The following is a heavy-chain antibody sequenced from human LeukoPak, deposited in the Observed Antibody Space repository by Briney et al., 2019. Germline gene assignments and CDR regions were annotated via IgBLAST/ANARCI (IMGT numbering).Heavy chain of an antibody. D-gene: IGHD2-8*01. CDR1: GGSFSGYY. CDR3: AXXXKYCTHGVCYKMDWFDP. CDR2: INHSGST. J-gene: IGHJ5*02. V-gene: IGHV4-34*01. Sequence: KASETLSLTCAVYGGSFSGYYWSWIRQPPGKGLEWIGEINHSGSTNYNPSLKSRVTISVDTSKNQFSLKLSSVTAADTAVYYCAXXXKYCTHGVCYKMDWFDPWGQGTLVTVSS.